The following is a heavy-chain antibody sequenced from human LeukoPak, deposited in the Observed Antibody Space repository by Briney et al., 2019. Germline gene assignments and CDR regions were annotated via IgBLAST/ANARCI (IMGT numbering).Heavy chain of an antibody. CDR3: AKESGALGAPLYDY. D-gene: IGHD4/OR15-4a*01. CDR2: ISANGGGT. CDR1: GFSFSDYW. J-gene: IGHJ4*02. Sequence: GGSLRLSCAASGFSFSDYWMSWVRQAPGEGLEWVSGISANGGGTYYADSVKGRFTISRDNSKNMLYLQMNSLRAEDTAVYYCAKESGALGAPLYDYWGQGTLVTVSS. V-gene: IGHV3-23*01.